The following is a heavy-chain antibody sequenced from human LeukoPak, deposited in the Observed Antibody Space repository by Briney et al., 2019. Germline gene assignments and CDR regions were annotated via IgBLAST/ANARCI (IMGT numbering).Heavy chain of an antibody. Sequence: SETLSLTCTVSGDSISNYYWSWIRQPPGKGLEWIGSIYYSGSTYYNPSLKSRVTISVDTSKNQFSLKLSSVTAADTAVYYCARDKAAMVGFAYWGQGTLVTVSS. CDR3: ARDKAAMVGFAY. J-gene: IGHJ4*02. CDR1: GDSISNYY. V-gene: IGHV4-59*12. CDR2: IYYSGST. D-gene: IGHD5-18*01.